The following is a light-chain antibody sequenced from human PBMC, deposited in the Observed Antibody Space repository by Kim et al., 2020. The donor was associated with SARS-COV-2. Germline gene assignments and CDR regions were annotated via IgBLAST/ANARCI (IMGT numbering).Light chain of an antibody. CDR3: NSGDSRANLWV. CDR1: SLRSNY. V-gene: IGLV3-19*01. Sequence: ALGQTVRITCQGDSLRSNYASWYQQKPGQAPVLVIYAKNNRPSGIPDRFSGSNSGNTASLTITGAQAEDEADYYCNSGDSRANLWVFGGGTQLPS. CDR2: AKN. J-gene: IGLJ3*02.